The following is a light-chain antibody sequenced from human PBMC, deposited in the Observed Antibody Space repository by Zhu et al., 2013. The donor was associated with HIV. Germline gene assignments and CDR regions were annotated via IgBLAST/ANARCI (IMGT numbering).Light chain of an antibody. CDR1: SSDVGDYSY. J-gene: IGLJ3*02. CDR3: SSYAGSLWV. V-gene: IGLV2-8*01. Sequence: QSALTQPASVSGSPGQSITISCTGTSSDVGDYSYVSWYQQHPGKAPKLMIYEVSKRPSGVPDRFSGSKSGNTASLTVSGLQAEDEADYYCSSYAGSLWVFGGGTKLTVL. CDR2: EVS.